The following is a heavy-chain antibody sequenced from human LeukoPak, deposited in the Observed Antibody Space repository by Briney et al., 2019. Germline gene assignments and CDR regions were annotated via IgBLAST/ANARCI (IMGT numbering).Heavy chain of an antibody. CDR1: GFTFSNYG. CDR3: AKVSLEKQLWLPFDY. D-gene: IGHD5-18*01. J-gene: IGHJ4*02. Sequence: PGGSLRLSCAGSGFTFSNYGIHWVRQAPGKGLEWMTSISYDGSLKYYPDSVRGRFTISRDNSKNTLYLQMNSLRTEDTAVYYCAKVSLEKQLWLPFDYWGQGTLVTVSS. V-gene: IGHV3-30*18. CDR2: ISYDGSLK.